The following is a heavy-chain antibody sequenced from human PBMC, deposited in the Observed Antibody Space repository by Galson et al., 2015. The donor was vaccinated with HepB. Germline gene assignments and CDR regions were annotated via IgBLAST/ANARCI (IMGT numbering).Heavy chain of an antibody. Sequence: SLRLSCAASGFTFSSYSMNWVRQAPGKGLEWVSSISSGSSYIYYADSVKGRFTISRDNAKNSLYLQMNSLRAEDTAVYYCAKDTRPVTVTTLYYWGQGTLVTVSS. CDR3: AKDTRPVTVTTLYY. CDR1: GFTFSSYS. D-gene: IGHD4-17*01. CDR2: ISSGSSYI. V-gene: IGHV3-21*04. J-gene: IGHJ4*02.